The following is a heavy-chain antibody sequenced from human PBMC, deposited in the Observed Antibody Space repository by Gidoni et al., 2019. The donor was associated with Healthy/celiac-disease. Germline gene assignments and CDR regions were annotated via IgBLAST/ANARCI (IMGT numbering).Heavy chain of an antibody. Sequence: QVQLVQSGAEVKKPGSSVKVSCKASGGTFSSYAISWVRQAPGQGLEWMGGIIPIFGTANYAQKFQGRVTITADESTSTAYMELSSLRSEDTAVYYCARSSTYYYGSGRPSDWFDPWGQGTLVTVSS. D-gene: IGHD3-10*01. CDR1: GGTFSSYA. CDR3: ARSSTYYYGSGRPSDWFDP. CDR2: IIPIFGTA. J-gene: IGHJ5*02. V-gene: IGHV1-69*01.